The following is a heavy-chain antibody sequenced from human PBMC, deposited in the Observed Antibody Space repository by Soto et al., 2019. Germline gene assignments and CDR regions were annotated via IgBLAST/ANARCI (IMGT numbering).Heavy chain of an antibody. CDR3: AKGNKMDTNKRTTPREIYGMDV. J-gene: IGHJ6*02. CDR1: GFTFSSYA. D-gene: IGHD5-18*01. Sequence: GSLRLSCAASGFTFSSYAMSWVRQAPGKGLEWVSAISGSGGSTYYADSVKGRFTISRDNSKNTLYLQMNSLRAEDTAVYYCAKGNKMDTNKRTTPREIYGMDVWGQGTTVTVSS. V-gene: IGHV3-23*01. CDR2: ISGSGGST.